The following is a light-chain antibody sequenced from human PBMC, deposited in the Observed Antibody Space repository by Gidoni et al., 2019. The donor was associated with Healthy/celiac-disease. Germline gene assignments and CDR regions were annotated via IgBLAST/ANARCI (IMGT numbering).Light chain of an antibody. V-gene: IGKV3-11*01. CDR2: DAS. J-gene: IGKJ1*01. CDR3: QQRSNWHRT. Sequence: EMVLTQSPATLSLSPGERATLSCRASQSVSSYLAWYQQTPGQAPRLLIYDASNSANGIPARFSGSGSWTDFTLTISSLEPEDFAVYYCQQRSNWHRTFGQGTKVEIK. CDR1: QSVSSY.